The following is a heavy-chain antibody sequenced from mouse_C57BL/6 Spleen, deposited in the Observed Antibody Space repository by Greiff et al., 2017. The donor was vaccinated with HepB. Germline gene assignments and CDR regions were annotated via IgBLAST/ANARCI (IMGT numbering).Heavy chain of an antibody. J-gene: IGHJ4*01. Sequence: DVKLVESGPGLAKPSQTLSLTCSVTGYSITSDYWNWIRKFPGNKLEYMGYISYSGSTYYNPSLKSRISITRDTSKNQYYLQLNSVTTEDTATYYCARGIYYDYDVDYAMDYWGQGTSVTVSS. CDR3: ARGIYYDYDVDYAMDY. CDR2: ISYSGST. V-gene: IGHV3-8*01. CDR1: GYSITSDY. D-gene: IGHD2-4*01.